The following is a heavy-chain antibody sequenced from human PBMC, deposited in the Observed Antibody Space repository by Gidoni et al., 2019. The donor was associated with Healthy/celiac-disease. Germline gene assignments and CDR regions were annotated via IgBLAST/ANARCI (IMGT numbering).Heavy chain of an antibody. J-gene: IGHJ4*02. CDR1: GSTFTSYG. CDR2: ISAYNGNT. D-gene: IGHD2-15*01. V-gene: IGHV1-18*04. Sequence: QVQLVQSGAEVKKPGASVQVSCKASGSTFTSYGISWVRQAPGQGLEWMGWISAYNGNTNYAQKLQGRVTMTTDTSTSTAYMELRSLRSDDTAVYYCVRSSCGMGGSCLFDYWGQGTLVTVSS. CDR3: VRSSCGMGGSCLFDY.